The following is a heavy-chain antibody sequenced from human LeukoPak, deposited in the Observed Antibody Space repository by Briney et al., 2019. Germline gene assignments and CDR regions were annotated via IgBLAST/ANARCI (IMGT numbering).Heavy chain of an antibody. Sequence: PSETLSLTCTVSGGSISSGGYYWSWIRQHPGKGLEWIGYIYYSGSTYYNPSLKSRVTMSVDTSKNQFSLKLSSVTAADTAVYYCARDQEQWLDASNYGMDVWGQGTTVTVSS. CDR2: IYYSGST. V-gene: IGHV4-31*03. CDR3: ARDQEQWLDASNYGMDV. D-gene: IGHD6-19*01. J-gene: IGHJ6*02. CDR1: GGSISSGGYY.